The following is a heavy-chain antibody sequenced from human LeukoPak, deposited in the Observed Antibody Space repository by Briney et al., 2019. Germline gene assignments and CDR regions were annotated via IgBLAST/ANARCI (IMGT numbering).Heavy chain of an antibody. Sequence: PGGSLRLSCAASGFTFSNYWMHWVREAPGKGEVWVLRINTDGSSVSHADSVKGRFTISRDNAKDTLYLQMNRLRAEDTAVYYCARVKDIAVAGSPDYWGQGTLVTVSS. CDR2: INTDGSSV. V-gene: IGHV3-74*01. CDR3: ARVKDIAVAGSPDY. CDR1: GFTFSNYW. D-gene: IGHD6-19*01. J-gene: IGHJ4*02.